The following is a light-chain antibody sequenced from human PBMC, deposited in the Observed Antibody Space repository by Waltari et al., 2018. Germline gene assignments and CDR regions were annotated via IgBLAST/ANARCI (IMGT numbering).Light chain of an antibody. CDR3: QQLNTYFPLT. CDR1: QGIANY. V-gene: IGKV1-9*01. Sequence: IQLTQSPSSLSASVGDTVTITCRDSQGIANYLAWYQQQPAKPPTLLIYGASTLQSGVPSRFSSSGSATRVTLTINSLQPEDFATYYCQQLNTYFPLTFGGGTKVEIK. CDR2: GAS. J-gene: IGKJ4*01.